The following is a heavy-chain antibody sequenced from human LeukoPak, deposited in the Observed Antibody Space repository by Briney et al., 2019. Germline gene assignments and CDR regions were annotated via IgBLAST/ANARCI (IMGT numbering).Heavy chain of an antibody. D-gene: IGHD3-3*01. Sequence: PGGSLRLSCAASGFTFSNYAMSWVRQAPGKGLEWVSAISGGGGTTYYADSVKGRFTISRDNSKNTLYLQMNSLRAEDTAVYYCANEDFWSGYYSYYGMAVWGQGTTVTVSS. CDR3: ANEDFWSGYYSYYGMAV. CDR2: ISGGGGTT. J-gene: IGHJ6*02. V-gene: IGHV3-23*01. CDR1: GFTFSNYA.